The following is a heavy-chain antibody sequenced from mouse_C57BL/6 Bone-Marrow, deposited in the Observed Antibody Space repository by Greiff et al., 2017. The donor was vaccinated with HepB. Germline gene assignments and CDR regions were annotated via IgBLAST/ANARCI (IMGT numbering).Heavy chain of an antibody. Sequence: EVKLMESGAELVKPGASVKLSCTASGFNIKDTYMNWVKQRPEQGLEWIGRIDPANGNTKYDPKFQGKATITADTSSNTAYLQLNSLTSEDTAVYYCARGQGKDYWGQGTTLTVSS. CDR1: GFNIKDTY. J-gene: IGHJ2*01. D-gene: IGHD3-3*01. V-gene: IGHV14-3*02. CDR2: IDPANGNT. CDR3: ARGQGKDY.